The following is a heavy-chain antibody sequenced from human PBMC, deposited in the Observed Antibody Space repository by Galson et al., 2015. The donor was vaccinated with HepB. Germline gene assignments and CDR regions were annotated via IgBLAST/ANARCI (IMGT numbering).Heavy chain of an antibody. D-gene: IGHD3-10*01. Sequence: SLRLSCAASGFTFSSYSMNWVRQAPGKGLEWVSSISSSSSYIYYADSVKGRFTISRDNAKNSLYLQMNSLRAEDTAVYYCARRFGELSTPNGMDAWGQGTTVTVSS. V-gene: IGHV3-21*01. CDR3: ARRFGELSTPNGMDA. J-gene: IGHJ6*02. CDR2: ISSSSSYI. CDR1: GFTFSSYS.